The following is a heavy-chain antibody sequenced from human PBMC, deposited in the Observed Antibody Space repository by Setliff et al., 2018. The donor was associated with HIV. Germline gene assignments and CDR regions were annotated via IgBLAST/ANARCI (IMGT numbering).Heavy chain of an antibody. J-gene: IGHJ6*03. CDR2: IYTIGST. D-gene: IGHD1-1*01. CDR1: GGSVNSGNYH. Sequence: PSETLSLTCSVSGGSVNSGNYHWAWFRQPAGKGLEWIGPIYTIGSTNYNPSLKLRVTISVDTSKSQFSLKLSSVTAAAPAVYYCARLVSWRYYYYYMAVWGKGTTVTVSS. V-gene: IGHV4-61*02. CDR3: ARLVSWRYYYYYMAV.